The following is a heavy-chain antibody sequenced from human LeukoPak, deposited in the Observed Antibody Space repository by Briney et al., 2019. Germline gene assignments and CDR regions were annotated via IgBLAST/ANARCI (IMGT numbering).Heavy chain of an antibody. Sequence: SETLSLTCAVYGGSFSGYYWSWIRQPPGKGLEWIGEINHSGSTNCNPSLKSRVTISVDTSKNQFSLKLSSVTAADTAVYYCARGYNYVRVDVWGKGTTVTVSS. V-gene: IGHV4-34*01. CDR3: ARGYNYVRVDV. J-gene: IGHJ6*04. CDR2: INHSGST. CDR1: GGSFSGYY. D-gene: IGHD3-22*01.